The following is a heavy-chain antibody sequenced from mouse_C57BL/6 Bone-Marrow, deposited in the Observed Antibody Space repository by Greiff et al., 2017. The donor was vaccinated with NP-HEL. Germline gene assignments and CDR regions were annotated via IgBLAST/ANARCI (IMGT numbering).Heavy chain of an antibody. CDR2: ISSGSITI. D-gene: IGHD2-12*01. J-gene: IGHJ4*01. CDR3: ARRYRGLYYYAMDY. V-gene: IGHV5-17*01. Sequence: EVQLVESGGGLVKPGGSLKLSCAASGFTFSDYGMHWVRQAPEKGLEWVAYISSGSITIYYADTVKGRFTISRDNAKNTLFLQMTSLRSEDTAMYYCARRYRGLYYYAMDYWGQGTSVTVSS. CDR1: GFTFSDYG.